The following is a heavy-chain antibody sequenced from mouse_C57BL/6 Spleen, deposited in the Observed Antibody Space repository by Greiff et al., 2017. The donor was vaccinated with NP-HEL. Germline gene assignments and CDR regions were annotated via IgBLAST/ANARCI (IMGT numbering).Heavy chain of an antibody. CDR2: INPSTGGT. J-gene: IGHJ4*01. Sequence: VQLQQSGPELVKPGASVKISCKASGYSFTGYYMNWVKQSPEKSLEWIGEINPSTGGTTYNQKFKAKATLTVDKSSSTAYMQLKSLTSEDSAVYYCARGDYYGSSSYAMDYWGQGTSVTVSS. D-gene: IGHD1-1*01. CDR1: GYSFTGYY. CDR3: ARGDYYGSSSYAMDY. V-gene: IGHV1-42*01.